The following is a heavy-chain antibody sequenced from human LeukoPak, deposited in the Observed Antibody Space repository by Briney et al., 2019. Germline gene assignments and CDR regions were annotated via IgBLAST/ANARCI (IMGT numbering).Heavy chain of an antibody. V-gene: IGHV3-30*02. Sequence: GGSLRLSCAASGFSFSNYGMHWARQAPGKGLEWVSFIRYDGSNKYYADSVKGQFTISRDNSKNAVYLQLNSLRAEDTAVYFCPKDDWDCSGGSCPSYYYAMEGWGQGTTVTVSS. D-gene: IGHD2-15*01. CDR1: GFSFSNYG. CDR3: PKDDWDCSGGSCPSYYYAMEG. J-gene: IGHJ6*02. CDR2: IRYDGSNK.